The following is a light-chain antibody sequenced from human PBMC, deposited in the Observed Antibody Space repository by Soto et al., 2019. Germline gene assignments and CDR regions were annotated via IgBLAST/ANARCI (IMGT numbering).Light chain of an antibody. V-gene: IGKV1-12*02. CDR3: LSGHSRP. CDR2: AAS. J-gene: IGKJ4*01. CDR1: QGLSSY. Sequence: IHMTHSPSSVSASLGEMVTMTCRASQGLSSYLAWYQQKPGKAPKLLIYAASNLQSGVPSRFSGSGSGTDFTLTISSLQPEDFATYFCLSGHSRPFGGGTKVDIK.